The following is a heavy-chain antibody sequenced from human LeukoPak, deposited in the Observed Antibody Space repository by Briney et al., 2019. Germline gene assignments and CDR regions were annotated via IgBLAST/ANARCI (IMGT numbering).Heavy chain of an antibody. V-gene: IGHV1-2*06. Sequence: GASVKVSCKASGYTFTGYHMHWVRQAPGQGLEWMGRINPNSGGTNYAQKFQGRVTMTRDTSISTAYMELSRLRSDDTAVYYCARMSEWFGELLGGDYWGQGTLVTVSS. J-gene: IGHJ4*02. CDR1: GYTFTGYH. D-gene: IGHD3-10*01. CDR3: ARMSEWFGELLGGDY. CDR2: INPNSGGT.